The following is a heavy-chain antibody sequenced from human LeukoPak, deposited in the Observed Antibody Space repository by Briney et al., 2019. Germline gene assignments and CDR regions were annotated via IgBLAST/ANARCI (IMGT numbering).Heavy chain of an antibody. CDR1: GGSIGGSNW. CDR2: IYYSGNT. CDR3: AREVRFSMVRGEIDC. Sequence: SETLSLTCAVSGGSIGGSNWWSWVRQPPGKGLEWIGEIYYSGNTNYNPSLKSRVTISIDKSKNQFSLKLSSVTAADTAVYYCAREVRFSMVRGEIDCWGQGTLVTVSS. D-gene: IGHD3-10*01. J-gene: IGHJ4*02. V-gene: IGHV4-4*02.